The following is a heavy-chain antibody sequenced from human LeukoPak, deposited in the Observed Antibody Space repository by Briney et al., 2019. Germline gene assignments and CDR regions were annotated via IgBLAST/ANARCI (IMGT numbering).Heavy chain of an antibody. D-gene: IGHD6-19*01. CDR3: ARGEWLVRCLYY. J-gene: IGHJ4*02. V-gene: IGHV4-34*01. Sequence: PSETLSLTCAVYGGSFSGYYWSWIRQPPGKGLEWIGEINHSGSTNYNPSLKSRVTISVDTSKNQFSLKLSSVTAADTAVYYCARGEWLVRCLYYWGQGTLVTVSS. CDR1: GGSFSGYY. CDR2: INHSGST.